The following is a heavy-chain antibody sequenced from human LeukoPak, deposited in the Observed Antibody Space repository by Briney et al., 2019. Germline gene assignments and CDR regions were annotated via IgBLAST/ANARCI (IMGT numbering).Heavy chain of an antibody. Sequence: SETLSLTCTVSGGSISSYYWSWLRQPPGKGLEWIGYIYYSGSTNYNPSLKSRVTISVDTSKNQLSLKLSSVTAADTAVYYCARAGYGDYVDYWGQGTLVTVSS. V-gene: IGHV4-59*01. CDR3: ARAGYGDYVDY. CDR1: GGSISSYY. D-gene: IGHD4-17*01. J-gene: IGHJ4*02. CDR2: IYYSGST.